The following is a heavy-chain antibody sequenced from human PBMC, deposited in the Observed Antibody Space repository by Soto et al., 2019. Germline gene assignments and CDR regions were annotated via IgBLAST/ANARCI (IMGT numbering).Heavy chain of an antibody. Sequence: QVQLVESGGGVVQPGRSLRLSCAASGFTFSSYGMHWVRQAPGKGLEWVAVISYDGSNKYYADSVKGRFPISRNNSKNALYLQMNSLRAVDTAVYYFAKDSRITGTTYYWGQGTLVTVSS. V-gene: IGHV3-30*18. D-gene: IGHD1-7*01. J-gene: IGHJ4*02. CDR1: GFTFSSYG. CDR3: AKDSRITGTTYY. CDR2: ISYDGSNK.